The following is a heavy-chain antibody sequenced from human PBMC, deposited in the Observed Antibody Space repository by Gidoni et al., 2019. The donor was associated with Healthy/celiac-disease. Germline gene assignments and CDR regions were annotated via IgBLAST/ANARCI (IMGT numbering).Heavy chain of an antibody. D-gene: IGHD3-3*01. J-gene: IGHJ5*02. CDR2: ISAYNGNT. V-gene: IGHV1-18*04. Sequence: QVQLVQSGAEVQKPGASVKVSCKASGYTFTSYGISWVRQAPGQGLEWMGWISAYNGNTNYAQKLQGRVTMTTDTSTSTAYMELRSLRSDDTAVYYCARENYDFWSGYLGWFDPWGQGTLVTVSS. CDR1: GYTFTSYG. CDR3: ARENYDFWSGYLGWFDP.